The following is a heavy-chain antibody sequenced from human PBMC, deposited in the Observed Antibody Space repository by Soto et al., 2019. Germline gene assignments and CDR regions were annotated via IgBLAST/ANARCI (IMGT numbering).Heavy chain of an antibody. CDR2: IDPSDSYT. CDR3: ARQGNSRVVVPAAIVRYYYGMDV. J-gene: IGHJ6*02. Sequence: PGESLKISCKGSGYSFTSYWISWVRQMPGKGLEWMGRIDPSDSYTNYSPSFQGHVTISADKSISTAYLQWSSLKASDTAMYYCARQGNSRVVVPAAIVRYYYGMDVWGQGTTVTVSS. D-gene: IGHD2-2*02. V-gene: IGHV5-10-1*01. CDR1: GYSFTSYW.